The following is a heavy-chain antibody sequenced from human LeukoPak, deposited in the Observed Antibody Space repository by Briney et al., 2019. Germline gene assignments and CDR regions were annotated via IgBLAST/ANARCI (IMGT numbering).Heavy chain of an antibody. V-gene: IGHV3-21*01. CDR1: GFTFSSYS. Sequence: GGSLRLSCAASGFTFSSYSMNWVRQAPGKGLEWVSSISSSSYIYYADSVKGRFTISRDNAKNSLYLRMNSLRAEDMAVYYCARAYYYDSSGYSGYWGQGTLVTVSS. J-gene: IGHJ4*02. CDR2: ISSSSYI. CDR3: ARAYYYDSSGYSGY. D-gene: IGHD3-22*01.